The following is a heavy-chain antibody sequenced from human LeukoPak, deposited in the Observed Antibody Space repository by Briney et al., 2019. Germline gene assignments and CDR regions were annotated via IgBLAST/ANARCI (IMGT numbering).Heavy chain of an antibody. Sequence: GGSLRLSCAASGFTFSSYAMSWVRQAPGKGLEWVSTISNNNGNTYYADSVKGRFTISRDNSKDTLYLQMNSLTAEDTAIYYCAKATGTLGNWGQGTLVTVSS. J-gene: IGHJ4*02. CDR2: ISNNNGNT. CDR3: AKATGTLGN. D-gene: IGHD1-1*01. CDR1: GFTFSSYA. V-gene: IGHV3-23*01.